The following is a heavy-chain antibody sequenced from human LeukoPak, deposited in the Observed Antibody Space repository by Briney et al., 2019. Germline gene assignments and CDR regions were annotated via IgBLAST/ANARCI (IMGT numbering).Heavy chain of an antibody. J-gene: IGHJ4*02. CDR1: GYTFTDYY. V-gene: IGHV1-2*02. CDR2: VNPHSGGT. Sequence: ASVKVSCKASGYTFTDYYMHWVRQAPGQGLEWMVWVNPHSGGTDYAQKFQDRVTLTRDTSITTAYMELSRLRSDDTALYYCARRDALDYWGQGSLVTVSS. CDR3: ARRDALDY.